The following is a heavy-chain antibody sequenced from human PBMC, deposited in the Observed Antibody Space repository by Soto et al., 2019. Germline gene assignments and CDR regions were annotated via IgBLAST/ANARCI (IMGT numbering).Heavy chain of an antibody. CDR3: ARSSIAPRLFMYPFDY. Sequence: QLQLQESGPGLVKPSVTLSLTCTVSGGSITSSSHYWGWIRQPPGKGLECIGNIYYDGNTYYNPSLKSRVTISLDTSKNQFSLRLNSVTAADTAVYYCARSSIAPRLFMYPFDYWGQGTLVTVSS. D-gene: IGHD6-6*01. CDR2: IYYDGNT. J-gene: IGHJ4*02. V-gene: IGHV4-39*01. CDR1: GGSITSSSHY.